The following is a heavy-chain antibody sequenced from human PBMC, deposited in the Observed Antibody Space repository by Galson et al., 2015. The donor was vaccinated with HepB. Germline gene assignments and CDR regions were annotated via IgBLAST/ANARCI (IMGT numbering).Heavy chain of an antibody. D-gene: IGHD5-18*01. J-gene: IGHJ6*02. CDR2: ISSSSSYT. Sequence: SLRLSCAASGFTFSDYYMSWLRQAPGKGLEWVSYISSSSSYTNYADSVKGRFTISRDNAKNSLYLQMNSLRAEDTAVYYCARGLPDVDTAMASYSSNYYYYYGMDVWGQGTTVTVSS. CDR1: GFTFSDYY. V-gene: IGHV3-11*06. CDR3: ARGLPDVDTAMASYSSNYYYYYGMDV.